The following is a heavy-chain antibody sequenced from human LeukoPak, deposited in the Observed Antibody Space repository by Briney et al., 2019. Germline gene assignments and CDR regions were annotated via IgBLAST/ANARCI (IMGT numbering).Heavy chain of an antibody. CDR2: INPNSGGT. V-gene: IGHV1-2*02. CDR3: ARARWQLVPYFDS. J-gene: IGHJ4*02. Sequence: EASVKVSRKASGYTFTDYYMHWVRQAPGQGLEWMGWINPNSGGTNFAQKFQGRVAMTRDTSISTAYMELGSLRDDDTAVYYCARARWQLVPYFDSWGQGTLVTVPS. D-gene: IGHD6-6*01. CDR1: GYTFTDYY.